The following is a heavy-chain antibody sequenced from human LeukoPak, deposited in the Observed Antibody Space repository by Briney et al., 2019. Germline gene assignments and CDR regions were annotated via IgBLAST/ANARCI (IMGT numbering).Heavy chain of an antibody. CDR1: GGTFSSYA. D-gene: IGHD2-2*01. CDR2: IIPIFGTA. CDR3: AVVPAASGMDV. J-gene: IGHJ6*02. Sequence: GASMKVSCTASGGTFSSYAISWVRQAPGQGLEWMGGIIPIFGTANYAQKFQGRVTITADESTSTAYMELSSLRSEDTAVYYCAVVPAASGMDVWGQGTTVTVSS. V-gene: IGHV1-69*13.